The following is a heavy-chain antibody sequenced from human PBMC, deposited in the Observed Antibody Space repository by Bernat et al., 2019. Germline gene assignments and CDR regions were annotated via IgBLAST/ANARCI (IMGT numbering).Heavy chain of an antibody. V-gene: IGHV3-30*19. CDR2: ISYDGSNK. Sequence: QVQLAESGGGVVQPGRSLRLSCAASGFTFSRYGIHWVRQAPGKGLEWVAVISYDGSNKYYADSVKGRFTISRDNSKNTLYLQMNSLRAEDTAVYYCATDLYYDSSGYYYWGYYFDYWGQGTLVTVSS. D-gene: IGHD3-22*01. J-gene: IGHJ4*02. CDR1: GFTFSRYG. CDR3: ATDLYYDSSGYYYWGYYFDY.